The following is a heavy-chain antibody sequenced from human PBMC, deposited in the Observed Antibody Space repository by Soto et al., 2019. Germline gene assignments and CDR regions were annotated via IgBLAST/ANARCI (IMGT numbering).Heavy chain of an antibody. CDR3: SSIGDCRTGSCTRNDF. D-gene: IGHD2-15*01. CDR1: GYTFTTYA. J-gene: IGHJ4*02. CDR2: ISAYNGNT. V-gene: IGHV1-18*01. Sequence: QVQLVQSGAEVKKPGASVQVSCKASGYTFTTYAITWVRQAPGQGLEWMGWISAYNGNTNYAQNLQGRVTMTTDTSTSTAFMVLRSLGSDDTAVYFWSSIGDCRTGSCTRNDFWGQGTLVTVSS.